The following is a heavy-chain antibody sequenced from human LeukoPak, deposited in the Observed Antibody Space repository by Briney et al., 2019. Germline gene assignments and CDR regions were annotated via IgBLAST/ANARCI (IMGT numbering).Heavy chain of an antibody. J-gene: IGHJ4*02. CDR3: ARGTWDDYFDY. Sequence: ASVKVSCKASGYTFTSYGISWVRQAPGQGLEWMGWISAYNGNTNYAQKFQGRVTMTTDTSTNTVYMELRSLRSDDTAVYYCARGTWDDYFDYWGQGTLVTVSS. D-gene: IGHD1-1*01. V-gene: IGHV1-18*01. CDR2: ISAYNGNT. CDR1: GYTFTSYG.